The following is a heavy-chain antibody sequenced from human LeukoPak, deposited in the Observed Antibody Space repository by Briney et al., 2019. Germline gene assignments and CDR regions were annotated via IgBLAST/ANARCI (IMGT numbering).Heavy chain of an antibody. J-gene: IGHJ5*02. CDR2: IIPILGIA. V-gene: IGHV1-69*04. Sequence: ALVKVSCKASGGTFSSYAISWVRQAPGQGLEWMGRIIPILGIANYAQKFQGRVTITADKSTSTACMELSSLRSEDTAVYYCAGTYYDFWGGKPPDPSAFDPWGQGTLVTVSS. CDR3: AGTYYDFWGGKPPDPSAFDP. D-gene: IGHD3-3*01. CDR1: GGTFSSYA.